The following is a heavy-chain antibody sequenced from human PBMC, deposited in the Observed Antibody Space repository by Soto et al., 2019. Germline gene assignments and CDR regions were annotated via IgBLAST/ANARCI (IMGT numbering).Heavy chain of an antibody. J-gene: IGHJ3*02. D-gene: IGHD3-22*01. CDR2: ISGSGVST. V-gene: IGHV3-23*01. CDR1: GFTFSNYG. CDR3: AKSPRNEGMKVVVITTAYAFDI. Sequence: EVQLLESGGGLEQRGGSLRLSCAASGFTFSNYGISWVRQAPGKGLEWVSSISGSGVSTYYADSVKGRFTISRDNSKNTLYLQMNSLRAEDTAIYYCAKSPRNEGMKVVVITTAYAFDIWGQGTMVTVSS.